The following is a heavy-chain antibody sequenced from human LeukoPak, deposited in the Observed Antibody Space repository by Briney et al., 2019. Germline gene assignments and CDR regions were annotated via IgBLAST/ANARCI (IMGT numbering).Heavy chain of an antibody. Sequence: GASVKVSCKASGGTFSSYAISWVRQAPGQGLEWMGRIIPILGIANYAQKFQGRVTITADKSTSTAYMELSSLRSEDTAVYYCARGQDSSGYLLGYWGQGTLVTVSS. CDR1: GGTFSSYA. CDR2: IIPILGIA. V-gene: IGHV1-69*04. D-gene: IGHD3-22*01. CDR3: ARGQDSSGYLLGY. J-gene: IGHJ4*02.